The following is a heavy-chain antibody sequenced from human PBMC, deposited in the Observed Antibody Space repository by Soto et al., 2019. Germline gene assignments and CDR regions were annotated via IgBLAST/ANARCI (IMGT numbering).Heavy chain of an antibody. Sequence: QVQLVQSGAEVKKPGSSVKVSCKASGGTFSSYAISWVRQAPGQGLEWMGGIIPIFGTANYAQKFQGRVTITADKSTSTAYMELSSLRSEDTAVYYCASVGRRGYYDSSGYYDYWGQGTLVTVSS. CDR2: IIPIFGTA. J-gene: IGHJ4*02. CDR3: ASVGRRGYYDSSGYYDY. V-gene: IGHV1-69*06. CDR1: GGTFSSYA. D-gene: IGHD3-22*01.